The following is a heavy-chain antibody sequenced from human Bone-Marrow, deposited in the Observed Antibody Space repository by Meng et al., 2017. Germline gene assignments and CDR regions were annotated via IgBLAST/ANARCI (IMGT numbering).Heavy chain of an antibody. CDR3: ARGDSVFWESMYNWFDP. D-gene: IGHD5/OR15-5a*01. CDR2: IHSSGST. V-gene: IGHV4-4*07. J-gene: IGHJ5*02. CDR1: GGSITNYY. Sequence: SETLSLTCTVSGGSITNYYWSWIRQPAGKGLEWIGRIHSSGSTSYNPSLNSRLTMSLDMSKNQFSLKLTTVTAADTAVYYCARGDSVFWESMYNWFDPWGQGTLVTVSS.